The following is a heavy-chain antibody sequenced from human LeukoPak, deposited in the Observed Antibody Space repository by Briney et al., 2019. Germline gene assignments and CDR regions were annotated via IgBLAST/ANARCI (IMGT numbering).Heavy chain of an antibody. CDR1: GGTFSRYP. V-gene: IGHV1-2*02. Sequence: ASVKVSCKDSGGTFSRYPISWVRPAPGQGLEWMGGIFPNRGGAKYERKFQGMITMTRDTCISTAYMELSKLSPDDTAVYYCARYPPSSDYFDYWGQGIVVTVSS. D-gene: IGHD2-2*01. J-gene: IGHJ4*02. CDR2: IFPNRGGA. CDR3: ARYPPSSDYFDY.